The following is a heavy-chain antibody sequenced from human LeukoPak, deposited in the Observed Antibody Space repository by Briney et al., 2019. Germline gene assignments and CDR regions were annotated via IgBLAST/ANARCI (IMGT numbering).Heavy chain of an antibody. CDR3: ARGRGHVGYFDY. CDR1: GDTLSSYA. V-gene: IGHV1-69*13. CDR2: IIPIFGTE. Sequence: ASVKVSCKASGDTLSSYAISGVRHAPGEGLVGMGGIIPIFGTENYAQKFQGRVTISADESTSTAYMELSSLRSEDTAVYYCARGRGHVGYFDYWGQGTLVTVSS. D-gene: IGHD2-15*01. J-gene: IGHJ4*02.